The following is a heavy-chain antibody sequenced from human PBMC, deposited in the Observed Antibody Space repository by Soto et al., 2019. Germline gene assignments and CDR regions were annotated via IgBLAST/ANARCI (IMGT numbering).Heavy chain of an antibody. CDR2: IIPIFGTA. CDR3: ARSLVPAAIGYYYYGMDV. CDR1: GGTFSSYA. V-gene: IGHV1-69*01. J-gene: IGHJ6*02. D-gene: IGHD2-2*02. Sequence: QVPLVQSGAEVKKPGSSVKVSCKASGGTFSSYAISWVRQAPGQGLEWMGGIIPIFGTANYAQKFQGRVTITADESTRTAYMELSSLRSEDTAVYYCARSLVPAAIGYYYYGMDVWGQGTTVTVSS.